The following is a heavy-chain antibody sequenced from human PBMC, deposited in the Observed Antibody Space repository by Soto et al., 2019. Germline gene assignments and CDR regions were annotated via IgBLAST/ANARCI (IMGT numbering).Heavy chain of an antibody. CDR3: ARHRRTTVAKFYFDN. Sequence: SETLSLTCTVSGGSINSYCWSWIRQPPGKGLEWIAYIFDSGNANYNPSLKSRVTISVDTSKNQFSLHLTSVTAADTAVYYCARHRRTTVAKFYFDNWGQGALVTVSS. CDR2: IFDSGNA. J-gene: IGHJ4*02. CDR1: GGSINSYC. D-gene: IGHD4-17*01. V-gene: IGHV4-59*08.